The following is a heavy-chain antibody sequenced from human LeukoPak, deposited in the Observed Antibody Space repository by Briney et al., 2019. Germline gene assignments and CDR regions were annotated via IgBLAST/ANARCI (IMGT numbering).Heavy chain of an antibody. CDR3: ARDIAAVAGKGHLFDN. CDR1: GVSINTFY. Sequence: PSETLSLTCTVSGVSINTFYWSWIRQPPGKGLEWIGYIYSSGSTNYNPSLKSRVIISLDTSKNQFSMKLNSVTAADTAVYYCARDIAAVAGKGHLFDNWGRGILVTVSS. J-gene: IGHJ4*02. CDR2: IYSSGST. D-gene: IGHD6-19*01. V-gene: IGHV4-59*01.